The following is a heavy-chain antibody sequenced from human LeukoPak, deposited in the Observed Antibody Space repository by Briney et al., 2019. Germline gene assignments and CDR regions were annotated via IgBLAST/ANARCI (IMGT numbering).Heavy chain of an antibody. J-gene: IGHJ4*02. V-gene: IGHV5-51*01. CDR2: IYPGDSNT. D-gene: IGHD6-6*01. CDR1: GYSFTNDW. CDR3: ARHTKYSTSSRVFDY. Sequence: GESLKISCKGSGYSFTNDWIGWLRQMPGKGLEWMGIIYPGDSNTRYSPSFQGQVTITADKSISTAYLQWSSLKASDTAKYYCARHTKYSTSSRVFDYWGQGTLVTVSS.